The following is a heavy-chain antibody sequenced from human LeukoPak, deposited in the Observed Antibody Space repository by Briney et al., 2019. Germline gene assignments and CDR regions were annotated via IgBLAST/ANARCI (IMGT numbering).Heavy chain of an antibody. CDR3: ARGSYYYDSSGCYYDY. D-gene: IGHD3-22*01. J-gene: IGHJ4*02. Sequence: PGGSLRLSCAASGFTFDDYGMSWVRQAPGKGLEWVSGINWNGGSTGYADSVKGRFTISRDNAKNSLYLQMNSLRAEDTALYYCARGSYYYDSSGCYYDYWGQGTLVTVSS. CDR1: GFTFDDYG. CDR2: INWNGGST. V-gene: IGHV3-20*04.